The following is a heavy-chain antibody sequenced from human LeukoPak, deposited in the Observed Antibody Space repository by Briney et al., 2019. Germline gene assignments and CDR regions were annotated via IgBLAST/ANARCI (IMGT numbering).Heavy chain of an antibody. CDR1: GGSNSSYY. CDR3: ARVCGGDCYSYYYYGMDV. D-gene: IGHD2-21*02. J-gene: IGHJ6*02. V-gene: IGHV4-4*07. Sequence: SETLSLTCTVSGGSNSSYYWSWIRQPAGKGLEWIGRIYTSGSTNYNPSLKSRVTMSVDTSKNQFSLKLSSVTAADTAVYYCARVCGGDCYSYYYYGMDVWGQGTTVTVSS. CDR2: IYTSGST.